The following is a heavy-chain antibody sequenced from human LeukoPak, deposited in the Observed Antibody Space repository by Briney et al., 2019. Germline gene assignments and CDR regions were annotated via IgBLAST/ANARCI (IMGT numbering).Heavy chain of an antibody. Sequence: SETLSPTCAVYGGSFSGFYWSWIRQPPGQGLEWIGEINQSGSTNYNPSHERRVTMSVDTSKHLVFLKLTSVTGADTAVYYCARGFPDKVWGNSRPTAGYFQHWGQGTLVTVSS. D-gene: IGHD3-16*01. CDR1: GGSFSGFY. J-gene: IGHJ1*01. CDR2: INQSGST. CDR3: ARGFPDKVWGNSRPTAGYFQH. V-gene: IGHV4-34*01.